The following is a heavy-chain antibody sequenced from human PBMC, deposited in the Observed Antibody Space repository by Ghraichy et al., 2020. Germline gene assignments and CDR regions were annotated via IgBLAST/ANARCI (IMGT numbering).Heavy chain of an antibody. CDR3: AHRRGGGSVVGQGVYYYYGMDV. D-gene: IGHD5/OR15-5a*01. Sequence: SGPTLVKPTQTLTLTCTFSGFSLSTSGVGVGWIRQPPGKALEWLALIYWNDDNRYSPSLKSRLTITKDTSKNQVVLTMTNLDPVDTATSYCAHRRGGGSVVGQGVYYYYGMDVWGQGNTVTVSS. J-gene: IGHJ6*02. CDR2: IYWNDDN. V-gene: IGHV2-5*01. CDR1: GFSLSTSGVG.